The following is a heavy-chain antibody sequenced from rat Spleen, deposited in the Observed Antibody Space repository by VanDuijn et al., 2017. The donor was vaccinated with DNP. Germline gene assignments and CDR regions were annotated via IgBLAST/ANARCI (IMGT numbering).Heavy chain of an antibody. D-gene: IGHD1-10*01. V-gene: IGHV1-43*01. CDR3: ARWNNNYWSFDV. J-gene: IGHJ1*01. CDR1: GYTFTSYY. Sequence: QVQLQQSGAELAKPGSSVKISCKASGYTFTSYYIGWIKQTTGQGLEYIGYINMGSGGTNYNEKFKGKATLTVDKSSSTAFMQLSSLTPDVSAVYYCARWNNNYWSFDVWGPGTMVTVSS. CDR2: INMGSGGT.